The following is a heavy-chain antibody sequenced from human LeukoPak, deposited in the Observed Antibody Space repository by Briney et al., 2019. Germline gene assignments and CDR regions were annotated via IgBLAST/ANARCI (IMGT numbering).Heavy chain of an antibody. V-gene: IGHV1-2*02. J-gene: IGHJ4*02. CDR1: GYIFTGYY. CDR2: VNPNSGDT. Sequence: ASVKVSCKASGYIFTGYYIHWVRQAPGQGLESMGWVNPNSGDTSYAQNFQGRVTMTRDTSINTAYMELSTLRSDDTAVYYCATGTITTYSYWGQGTLVTVSS. D-gene: IGHD4-11*01. CDR3: ATGTITTYSY.